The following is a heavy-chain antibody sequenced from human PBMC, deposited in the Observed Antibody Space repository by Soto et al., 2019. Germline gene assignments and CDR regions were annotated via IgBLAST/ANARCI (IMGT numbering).Heavy chain of an antibody. CDR3: ARSKGYCSGGSCYSNDYRYFKDV. CDR1: GFTFSSYG. CDR2: IWYDGSNK. V-gene: IGHV3-33*01. J-gene: IGHJ6*03. D-gene: IGHD2-15*01. Sequence: GGSLRLSCAASGFTFSSYGMHWVRQAPGKGLEWVAVIWYDGSNKYYADSVKGRFTISRDNSKNTLYLQMNSLRAEDTAVYYCARSKGYCSGGSCYSNDYRYFKDVCGKGTSVTGS.